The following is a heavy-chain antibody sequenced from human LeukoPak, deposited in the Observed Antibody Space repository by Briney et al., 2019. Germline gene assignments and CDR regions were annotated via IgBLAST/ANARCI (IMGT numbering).Heavy chain of an antibody. D-gene: IGHD5-18*01. V-gene: IGHV1-2*02. Sequence: ASVKVSCKASGYTFTGYYMHWVRQAPGQGLEWMGWINPNSGGTNYAQKFQGRVTMTRDTSISTAYMELSRLRSDDTAVYYCARDRDTAMAGDYYMDFWGKGTTVTVSS. CDR3: ARDRDTAMAGDYYMDF. CDR1: GYTFTGYY. J-gene: IGHJ6*03. CDR2: INPNSGGT.